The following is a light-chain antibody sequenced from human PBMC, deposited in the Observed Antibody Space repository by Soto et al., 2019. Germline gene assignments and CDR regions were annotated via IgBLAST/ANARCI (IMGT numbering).Light chain of an antibody. V-gene: IGKV3-20*01. J-gene: IGKJ4*01. Sequence: EIVLTQSPGTLSLSPGERATLSCRASQSVTSNYLAWYQQKPGQAPRPLIYGASSRATGIPDRFSASGSGTDCTLTISRLEPEDFAVYFCQQYGGSPLTFGGGTKVEIK. CDR2: GAS. CDR3: QQYGGSPLT. CDR1: QSVTSNY.